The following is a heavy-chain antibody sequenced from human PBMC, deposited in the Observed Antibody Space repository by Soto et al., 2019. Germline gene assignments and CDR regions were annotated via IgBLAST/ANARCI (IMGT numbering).Heavy chain of an antibody. CDR1: GFTFSNYA. CDR3: TKANRYCSGANCFTFDY. V-gene: IGHV3-23*01. D-gene: IGHD2-15*01. CDR2: FSSGGGGT. Sequence: EVQLLESGGGLLQPGGSLRLSCTASGFTFSNYAMSWVRQAPGKGLEWVSTFSSGGGGTYYADSVKGRFTISRDNSKNTLSLQMNSLRAEDTAVYYCTKANRYCSGANCFTFDYWGQGTLVTVSS. J-gene: IGHJ4*02.